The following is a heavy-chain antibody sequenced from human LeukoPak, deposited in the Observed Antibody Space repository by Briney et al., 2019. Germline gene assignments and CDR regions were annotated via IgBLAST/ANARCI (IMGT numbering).Heavy chain of an antibody. CDR2: ISSSSSYI. D-gene: IGHD1-7*01. CDR3: ARCGRNYGVYYFDY. CDR1: GFTFSSYS. V-gene: IGHV3-21*01. Sequence: GGSLRLSCAASGFTFSSYSMNWVRQAPGKGLEWVSSISSSSSYIYYADSVKGRFTISRDTAKNSLYLQMNGLRAEDTAVYYCARCGRNYGVYYFDYWGQGTLVTVSS. J-gene: IGHJ4*02.